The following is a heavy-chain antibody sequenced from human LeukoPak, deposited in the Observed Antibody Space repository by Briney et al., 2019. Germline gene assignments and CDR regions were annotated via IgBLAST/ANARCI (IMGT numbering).Heavy chain of an antibody. CDR3: AKDKYSPFDY. V-gene: IGHV3-9*01. CDR1: GFTFDDYA. J-gene: IGHJ4*02. D-gene: IGHD5-18*01. Sequence: PGGSLRLSCAASGFTFDDYAMHWVRQAPGKGLEWVSGISWNSGSIGYADSVKGRFTISRDNAKNSLYLQMNSLRAEDTALYYCAKDKYSPFDYWGQGTLVTVSS. CDR2: ISWNSGSI.